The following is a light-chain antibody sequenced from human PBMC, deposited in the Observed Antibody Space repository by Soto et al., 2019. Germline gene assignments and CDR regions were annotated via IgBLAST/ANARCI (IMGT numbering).Light chain of an antibody. Sequence: EIVLIQSPATLSLSPGERATISCRASQSVSSSLAWYQHNPGQAPRLLIFDASNRATGIPVRFSGSGSGTDFTLTISSLEPEDFTVYYCQQHSNWPLTFGGGTRVEIK. V-gene: IGKV3-11*01. CDR2: DAS. CDR3: QQHSNWPLT. J-gene: IGKJ4*01. CDR1: QSVSSS.